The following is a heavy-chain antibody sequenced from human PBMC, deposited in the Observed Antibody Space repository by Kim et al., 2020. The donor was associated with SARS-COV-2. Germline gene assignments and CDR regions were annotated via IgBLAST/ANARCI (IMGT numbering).Heavy chain of an antibody. J-gene: IGHJ4*02. D-gene: IGHD3-3*01. Sequence: GKGRCTISRDKSKNTLYLQKNSLRAEDTAVYYCAKVPLYYDFWSGYLDYWGQGTLVTVSS. V-gene: IGHV3-23*01. CDR3: AKVPLYYDFWSGYLDY.